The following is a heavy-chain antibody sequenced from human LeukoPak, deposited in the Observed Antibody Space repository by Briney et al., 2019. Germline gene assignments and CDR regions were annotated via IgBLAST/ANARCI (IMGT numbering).Heavy chain of an antibody. J-gene: IGHJ4*02. CDR2: ISWNSGSI. D-gene: IGHD2-21*01. CDR3: AKDYNRGLPDY. CDR1: GFTFDDYA. Sequence: GGSLRLSCAASGFTFDDYAMHWVRQAPGKGLEWVSGISWNSGSIGYADSVKGRFTISRENSKNVLYLQMSSLRAEDTAVYYCAKDYNRGLPDYWGQGTLVIVSS. V-gene: IGHV3-9*01.